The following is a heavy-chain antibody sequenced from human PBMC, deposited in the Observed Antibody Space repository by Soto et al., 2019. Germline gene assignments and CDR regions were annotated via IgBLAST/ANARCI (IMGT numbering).Heavy chain of an antibody. CDR2: ISGSGGST. CDR1: GFTFSSYA. J-gene: IGHJ4*02. CDR3: AKGEKRLIAAAGTPY. V-gene: IGHV3-23*01. D-gene: IGHD6-13*01. Sequence: PGGSLRVSCAASGFTFSSYAMSWGRQAPGKGLEWVSAISGSGGSTYYADSVKGRFTISRDNSKNTLYLQMNSLRAEDTAVYYCAKGEKRLIAAAGTPYWGQGTLVTVSS.